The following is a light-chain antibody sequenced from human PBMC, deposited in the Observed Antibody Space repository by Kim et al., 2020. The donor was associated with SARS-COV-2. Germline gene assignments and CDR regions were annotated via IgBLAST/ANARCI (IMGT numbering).Light chain of an antibody. CDR3: AAWDDSLNGYV. Sequence: ELTQPPSTSGTPGQRVTISCSGSSSNIGSNTVNWYQQLPGTAPKLLIYSNNQRPSGVPDRFSSSKSGTSASLAISGLKSEDEADYYCAAWDDSLNGYVFGTGTKVTVL. CDR1: SSNIGSNT. V-gene: IGLV1-44*01. CDR2: SNN. J-gene: IGLJ1*01.